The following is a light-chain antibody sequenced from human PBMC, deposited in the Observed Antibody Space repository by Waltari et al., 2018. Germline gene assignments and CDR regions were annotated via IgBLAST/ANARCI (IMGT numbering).Light chain of an antibody. CDR3: MQGSSWPFT. V-gene: IGKV2-30*01. J-gene: IGKJ3*01. CDR1: QSIVLSDGNPD. Sequence: AVMTQSPLSLPVTLGQPASISCKSNQSIVLSDGNPDLNLFHHRPGQSPRRLLQKVSNRDSVVPYRFSGSGSGTDFTLKISRVEADDVVIFYCMQGSSWPFTFGPGTRVDIK. CDR2: KVS.